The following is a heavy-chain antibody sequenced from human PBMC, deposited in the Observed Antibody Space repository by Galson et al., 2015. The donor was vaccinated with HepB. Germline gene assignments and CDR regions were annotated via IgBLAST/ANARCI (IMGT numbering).Heavy chain of an antibody. D-gene: IGHD2-2*01. Sequence: SLRLSCAASGFTFSSYAMHWVRQAPGKGLEWVAVISYDGSNKYYADSVKGRFTISRDNSKNTLYLQMNSLRAEDTAVYYCARDEGIVVVPAAPPYYYGMDVWGQGTTVTVSS. CDR1: GFTFSSYA. V-gene: IGHV3-30-3*01. CDR2: ISYDGSNK. J-gene: IGHJ6*02. CDR3: ARDEGIVVVPAAPPYYYGMDV.